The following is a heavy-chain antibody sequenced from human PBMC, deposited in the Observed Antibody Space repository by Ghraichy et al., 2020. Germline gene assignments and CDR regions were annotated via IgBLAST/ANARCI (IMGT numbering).Heavy chain of an antibody. CDR2: ISSSSSYI. Sequence: GESLNISCAASGFTFSSYSMNWVRQAPGKGLEWVSSISSSSSYIYYADSVKGRFTISRDNAKNSLYLQMNSLRAEDTAVYYCARGGYNWNYGWFDPWGQGTLVTVSS. CDR3: ARGGYNWNYGWFDP. D-gene: IGHD1-7*01. V-gene: IGHV3-21*01. CDR1: GFTFSSYS. J-gene: IGHJ5*02.